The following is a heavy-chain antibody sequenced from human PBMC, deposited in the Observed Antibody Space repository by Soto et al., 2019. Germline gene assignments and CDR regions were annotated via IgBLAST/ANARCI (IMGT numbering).Heavy chain of an antibody. J-gene: IGHJ4*02. V-gene: IGHV3-33*01. CDR3: AREGELPYFDY. Sequence: QVQLVESGGGVVQPGRSLRLSCAASGFTFSSYGMHWVRQAPGKGLEWVAVIWYDGSNKYYADSVKGRFTISRDNSRNALYLQMNRLRAEDTAVYYCAREGELPYFDYWGQGTLVTVSS. D-gene: IGHD1-26*01. CDR2: IWYDGSNK. CDR1: GFTFSSYG.